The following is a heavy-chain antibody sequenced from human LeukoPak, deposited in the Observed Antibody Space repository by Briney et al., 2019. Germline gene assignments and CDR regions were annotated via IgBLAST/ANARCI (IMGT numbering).Heavy chain of an antibody. V-gene: IGHV4-31*03. D-gene: IGHD2-2*01. CDR1: LASITTGGSY. J-gene: IGHJ4*02. CDR3: ARTSSTTSSIDY. Sequence: SQTLSLTRTVSLASITTGGSYWGWIRRRPGRGLEWFGYIHYSGSIYNNSTPPSLKSRVTHSVDTSKNQFSLKLGSVTAAGTAVYYCARTSSTTSSIDYWGQGTLVTVSS. CDR2: IHYSGSI.